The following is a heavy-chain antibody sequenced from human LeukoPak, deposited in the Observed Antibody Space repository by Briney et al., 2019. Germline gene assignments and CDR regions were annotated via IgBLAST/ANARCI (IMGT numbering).Heavy chain of an antibody. CDR2: ISGSGGST. J-gene: IGHJ4*02. CDR3: AKVMPLYQLQWGLYDY. Sequence: GGSLRLSCAASGFTFSSYAMSWVRQAPGKGLEWVSAISGSGGSTYYADSVKGRFTISRDNSKNTLYLQMNSLRAEDTAVYYCAKVMPLYQLQWGLYDYWGQGTLVTVSS. CDR1: GFTFSSYA. D-gene: IGHD2-2*01. V-gene: IGHV3-23*01.